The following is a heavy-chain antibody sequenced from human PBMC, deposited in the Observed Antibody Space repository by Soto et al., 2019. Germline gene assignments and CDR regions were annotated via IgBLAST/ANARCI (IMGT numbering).Heavy chain of an antibody. V-gene: IGHV4-59*01. CDR1: GGSISSYY. D-gene: IGHD6-19*01. CDR3: ARDFSGWGYYYGLDV. CDR2: FYHSGST. Sequence: QVQPQESGPRLVKPSETLSLTCTVSGGSISSYYWGWIRQPPGKGLEWIGNFYHSGSTNYNPSLQRRVTISFDTSKNQFSLKLTSGTAADTAVYYCARDFSGWGYYYGLDVWGQGTTVTVSS. J-gene: IGHJ6*02.